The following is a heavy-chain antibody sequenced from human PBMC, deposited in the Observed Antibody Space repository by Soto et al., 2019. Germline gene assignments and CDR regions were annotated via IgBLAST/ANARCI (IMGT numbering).Heavy chain of an antibody. CDR3: TSRIRTTNDY. J-gene: IGHJ4*02. V-gene: IGHV3-15*07. D-gene: IGHD1-1*01. CDR1: GFTFTNAW. Sequence: EVQLVEPGGGLVKPGESLRLSCAASGFTFTNAWMNWVRQAPGKGPEWVGRVKTQADGGATDYAAPAKGRCTISRDDSTNTVYLQMTSLKIEDTAIYYCTSRIRTTNDYLGQGTLVTVSS. CDR2: VKTQADGGAT.